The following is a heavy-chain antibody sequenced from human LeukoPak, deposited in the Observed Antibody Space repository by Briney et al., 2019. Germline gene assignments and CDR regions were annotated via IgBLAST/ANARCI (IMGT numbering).Heavy chain of an antibody. Sequence: SETLSLTCTGSVGSISNYWWFWLRQPPGKALEWIGYVLDSAGTNYNPSLKSRVTISVDTSKKQFSLTLSSVNAAETDVYYRARGYSSSWNYFDYWGQGPLVTVSS. D-gene: IGHD6-13*01. J-gene: IGHJ4*02. CDR3: ARGYSSSWNYFDY. V-gene: IGHV4-59*01. CDR1: VGSISNYW. CDR2: VLDSAGT.